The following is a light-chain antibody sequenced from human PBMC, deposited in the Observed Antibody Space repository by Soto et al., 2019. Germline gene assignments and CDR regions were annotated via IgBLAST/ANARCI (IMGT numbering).Light chain of an antibody. V-gene: IGKV3D-11*01. CDR1: QGISSN. CDR2: DAS. CDR3: QVRTNWSIA. J-gene: IGKJ5*01. Sequence: TQSPSSVSASVGDRVTITCRASQGISSNLAWYQQKPGQAPRLLIYDASTRATGIPARFSGTGSGTDFTLTINNLEPEDFAVYYCQVRTNWSIAFGRGTRLEIK.